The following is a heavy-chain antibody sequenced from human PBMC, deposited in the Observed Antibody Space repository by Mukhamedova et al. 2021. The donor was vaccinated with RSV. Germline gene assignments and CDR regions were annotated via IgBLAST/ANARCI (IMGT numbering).Heavy chain of an antibody. V-gene: IGHV3-7*01. J-gene: IGHJ3*01. D-gene: IGHD3-16*01. CDR2: IKEDGSVR. Sequence: VRQVSGKGLEWVASIKEDGSVRNYLDSVKGRFTVSRDNAQNSLYLQMNSLRAEDTAIYYCARWGRNLAFAGGQGTMVTVSS. CDR3: ARWGRNLAFA.